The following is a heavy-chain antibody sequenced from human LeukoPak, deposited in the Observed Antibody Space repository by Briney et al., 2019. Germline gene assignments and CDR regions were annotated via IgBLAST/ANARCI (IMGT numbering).Heavy chain of an antibody. D-gene: IGHD3-9*01. J-gene: IGHJ4*02. CDR3: ARAAFYDILTGSPGHYDY. CDR2: IYYSGST. CDR1: GGSFSGYY. Sequence: PSETLSLTCAVYGGSFSGYYWSWIRQHPGKGLEWIGYIYYSGSTYYNPSLKSRVTISVDTSKNQFSLKLSSVTAADTAVYYCARAAFYDILTGSPGHYDYWGQGTLVTVSS. V-gene: IGHV4-31*11.